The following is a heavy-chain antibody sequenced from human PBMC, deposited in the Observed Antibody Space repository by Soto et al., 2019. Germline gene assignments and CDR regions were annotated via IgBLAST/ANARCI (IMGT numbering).Heavy chain of an antibody. V-gene: IGHV1-46*01. CDR2: INPSGGST. D-gene: IGHD2-2*01. J-gene: IGHJ4*02. CDR3: ARGGVLVPAAGRPVHCDY. Sequence: VSVKVSCKASGYTFTSYYMHWVQQAPGQGLEWMGIINPSGGSTSYAQKFQGRVTMTRDTSTSTVYMELSSLRSEDTAVYYCARGGVLVPAAGRPVHCDYWGQGTLVTVSS. CDR1: GYTFTSYY.